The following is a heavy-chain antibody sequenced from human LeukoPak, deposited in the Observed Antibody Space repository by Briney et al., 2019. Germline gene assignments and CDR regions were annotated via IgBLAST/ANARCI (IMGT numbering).Heavy chain of an antibody. CDR1: GFTFSSYA. Sequence: GRSLRLSCAASGFTFSSYAMHWVRQAPGKGLEWAAVISYDGSNKYYADSVKGRFTISRDNSKNTLYLQMNSLRAEDTAVYYCARPQGEETAMVIWRYFDYWGQGTLVTVSS. J-gene: IGHJ4*02. CDR2: ISYDGSNK. V-gene: IGHV3-30-3*01. D-gene: IGHD5-18*01. CDR3: ARPQGEETAMVIWRYFDY.